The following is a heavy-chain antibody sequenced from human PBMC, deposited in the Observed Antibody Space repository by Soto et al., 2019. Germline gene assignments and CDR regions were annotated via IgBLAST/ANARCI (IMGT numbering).Heavy chain of an antibody. CDR1: GFTFSNYG. J-gene: IGHJ4*02. CDR2: IWYDGNNK. CDR3: ARGLHSLFDY. D-gene: IGHD2-21*01. Sequence: QVQLVESGGGVVQPGGSLRLSCAASGFTFSNYGMHWVRQAPGKGLEWVAVIWYDGNNKYYADSVKGRFTISSDTSNNTLYVQMTSLRDEDTAVYYCARGLHSLFDYWGQGTLVTVSS. V-gene: IGHV3-33*01.